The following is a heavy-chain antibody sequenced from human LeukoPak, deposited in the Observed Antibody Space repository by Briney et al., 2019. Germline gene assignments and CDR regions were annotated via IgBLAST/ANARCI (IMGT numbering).Heavy chain of an antibody. D-gene: IGHD5-12*01. CDR3: ARHFPGGYAPDVYYYYYGMDV. V-gene: IGHV4-39*01. CDR1: GGSISSSSYY. CDR2: IYYSGSA. J-gene: IGHJ6*02. Sequence: SETLSLTCTVSGGSISSSSYYWGWIRQPPGKGLEWIGSIYYSGSAYYNPSLKSRVTISVDTSKNQSSLKLSSVTAADTAVYYCARHFPGGYAPDVYYYYYGMDVWGQGTTVTVSS.